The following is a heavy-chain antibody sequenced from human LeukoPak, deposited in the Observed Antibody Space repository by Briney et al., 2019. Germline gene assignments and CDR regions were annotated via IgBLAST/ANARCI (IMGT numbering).Heavy chain of an antibody. J-gene: IGHJ4*02. D-gene: IGHD1-26*01. CDR1: GVSINTYY. CDR3: AAGPWELDF. Sequence: SETLSLTCTVSGVSINTYYASWIRQAPGKGLEFIGFIYNGGNTNYNPSLKSRATISVDTSDNQFSLRLTSVTAADTAMYYCAAGPWELDFWGQGTLVTVSS. V-gene: IGHV4-4*09. CDR2: IYNGGNT.